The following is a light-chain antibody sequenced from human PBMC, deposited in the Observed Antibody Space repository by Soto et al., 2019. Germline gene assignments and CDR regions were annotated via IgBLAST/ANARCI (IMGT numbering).Light chain of an antibody. J-gene: IGKJ5*01. V-gene: IGKV1-12*01. CDR2: AAS. Sequence: IHMTQSPSSVSASVGYRVTITCRSSEDISTWLAWYQQKPGKAPKLLIYAASSLQSGVPSRFSGSGSGTDFTLTISSLQPEDFATYYCQHADSFPLITFGQGTRLEIK. CDR3: QHADSFPLIT. CDR1: EDISTW.